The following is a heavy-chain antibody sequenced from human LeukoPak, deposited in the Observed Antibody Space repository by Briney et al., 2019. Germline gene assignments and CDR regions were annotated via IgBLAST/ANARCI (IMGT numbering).Heavy chain of an antibody. CDR3: ARDFGREATGAFDI. V-gene: IGHV3-21*01. CDR1: GFTFSSYS. CDR2: ISSSSSYT. Sequence: GGSLRLSCAASGFTFSSYSMNWVRQAPGKGLEWVSSISSSSSYTYYADSVKGRFTISRDNAKNSLYLQMNSLRAEDTAVYYCARDFGREATGAFDIWGQGTVVTVSS. D-gene: IGHD3/OR15-3a*01. J-gene: IGHJ3*02.